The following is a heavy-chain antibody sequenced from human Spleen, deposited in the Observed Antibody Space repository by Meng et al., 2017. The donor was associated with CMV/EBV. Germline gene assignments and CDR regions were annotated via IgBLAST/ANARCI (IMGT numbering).Heavy chain of an antibody. CDR2: IGAYTSNV. J-gene: IGHJ6*02. Sequence: ASVKVSCKASGYTFTDYDINWVRQATGQGLEWLGWIGAYTSNVRTSQKFQGRLTMTTDTSTNTAYMELRSLRPDETAVYYCAREWEWAALQDFNYGMDVWGQGTTVTVSS. V-gene: IGHV1-18*01. D-gene: IGHD4-11*01. CDR1: GYTFTDYD. CDR3: AREWEWAALQDFNYGMDV.